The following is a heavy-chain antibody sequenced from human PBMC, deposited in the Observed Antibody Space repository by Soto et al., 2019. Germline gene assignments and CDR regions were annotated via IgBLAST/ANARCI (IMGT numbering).Heavy chain of an antibody. CDR1: GFTFSSYA. CDR3: ARQPSSWLDV. CDR2: ISYDGSNK. V-gene: IGHV3-30-3*01. J-gene: IGHJ6*02. Sequence: QVQLVESGGGVVQPGRSLRLSCAASGFTFSSYAMHWVRQAPGKGLEWVAVISYDGSNKYYADSVKGRFTISRDNYKNTLYLQMNSLRAEDTAVYYCARQPSSWLDVWGQGTTVTVSS.